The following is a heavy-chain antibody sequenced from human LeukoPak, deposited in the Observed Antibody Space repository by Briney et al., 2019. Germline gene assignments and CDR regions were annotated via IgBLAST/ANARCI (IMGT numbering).Heavy chain of an antibody. CDR3: ARDAPLYCSSTSCYTFDY. CDR2: IIPILGIA. Sequence: SVKVSCKASGGTFSSYTISWVRQAPGQGLEWMGRIIPILGIANYAQKFQGRVTITADKSTSTAYMELSSLRSEDTAVYHCARDAPLYCSSTSCYTFDYWGQGTLVTVSS. V-gene: IGHV1-69*04. CDR1: GGTFSSYT. J-gene: IGHJ4*02. D-gene: IGHD2-2*02.